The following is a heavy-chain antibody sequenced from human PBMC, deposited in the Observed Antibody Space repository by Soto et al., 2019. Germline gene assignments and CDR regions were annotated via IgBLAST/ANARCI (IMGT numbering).Heavy chain of an antibody. CDR3: AKDLRPDGVWDFDY. CDR1: GFTFSTYS. CDR2: IFQDGRT. Sequence: PGGSLRISCAASGFTFSTYSMAWVRQAPGRGPEWVSGIFQDGRTHYADSVKGRFTISRDNSRSSVYLQMITLRGEDTAIYYCAKDLRPDGVWDFDYWGEGTLVTGSS. D-gene: IGHD4-17*01. V-gene: IGHV3-23*01. J-gene: IGHJ4*02.